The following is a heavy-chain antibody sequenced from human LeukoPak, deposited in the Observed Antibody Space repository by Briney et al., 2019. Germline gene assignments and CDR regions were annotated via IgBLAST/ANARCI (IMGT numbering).Heavy chain of an antibody. D-gene: IGHD2-2*01. CDR3: ARDRYCSSTSCYAFDI. CDR2: IYHSGST. V-gene: IGHV4-30-2*01. CDR1: GGSISSGGYY. Sequence: SQTLSLTCTVSGGSISSGGYYWSWIRQPPGKGLEWIGYIYHSGSTYYNPSLKSRVTISVDRSKNQFSLKPSSVTAADTAVYYCARDRYCSSTSCYAFDIRGQGTMVTVSS. J-gene: IGHJ3*02.